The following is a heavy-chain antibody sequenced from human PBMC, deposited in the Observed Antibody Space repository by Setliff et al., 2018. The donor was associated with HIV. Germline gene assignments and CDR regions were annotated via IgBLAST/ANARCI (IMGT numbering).Heavy chain of an antibody. V-gene: IGHV4-38-2*02. CDR3: SRRARIVVVPAARRKPTDDFDY. D-gene: IGHD2-2*01. Sequence: PSETLSLTCTVSGYSISSGYYWGWIRQPPGKGLEWIGSFYETGYTYYNPSLKSRVTISLDTSKNHFSLKLSSVTAADTAVYYCSRRARIVVVPAARRKPTDDFDYWGQGTLVTVSS. J-gene: IGHJ4*02. CDR1: GYSISSGYY. CDR2: FYETGYT.